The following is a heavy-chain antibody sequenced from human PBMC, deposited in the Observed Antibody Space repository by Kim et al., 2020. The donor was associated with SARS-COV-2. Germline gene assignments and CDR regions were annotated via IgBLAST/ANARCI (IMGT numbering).Heavy chain of an antibody. V-gene: IGHV4-59*08. D-gene: IGHD3-9*01. CDR1: GGSISSYY. Sequence: SETLSLTCTVSGGSISSYYWSWIRQPPGKGLEWIGYIYYSGSTHYNPSLKSRVTISVDTSKNQFSLKLSSVTAADTAVYYCARHSYDILTGYYTGGFDYWGQGTLVTVSS. J-gene: IGHJ4*02. CDR2: IYYSGST. CDR3: ARHSYDILTGYYTGGFDY.